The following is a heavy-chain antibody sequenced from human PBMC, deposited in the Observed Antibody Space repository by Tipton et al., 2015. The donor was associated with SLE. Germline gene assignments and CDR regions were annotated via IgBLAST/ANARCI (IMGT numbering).Heavy chain of an antibody. D-gene: IGHD3-3*01. J-gene: IGHJ4*02. V-gene: IGHV4-38-2*02. Sequence: TLSLTCTVSGGSISSHYWSWIRQPPGKGLEWIGSIYHSGSTYYNPSLKSRVTISVDTSKNQFSLKLNSVIAADTAVYFCAREGGPYDFWSDTISGFDYWGQGTLVTVSS. CDR2: IYHSGST. CDR1: GGSISSHY. CDR3: AREGGPYDFWSDTISGFDY.